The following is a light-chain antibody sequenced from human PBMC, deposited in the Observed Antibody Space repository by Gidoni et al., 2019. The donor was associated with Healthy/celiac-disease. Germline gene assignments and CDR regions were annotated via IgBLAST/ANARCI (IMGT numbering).Light chain of an antibody. Sequence: QSALPQPRSLSGSPGQSVTISCTGPSSDVGGYNYVSWYQQHPGKAPKLMIYDVSKRPSGVPDRFSGSKSGNTASLTISGLQAEDEADYYCCSYAGSVVFGGGTKLTVL. CDR3: CSYAGSVV. CDR1: SSDVGGYNY. V-gene: IGLV2-11*01. CDR2: DVS. J-gene: IGLJ2*01.